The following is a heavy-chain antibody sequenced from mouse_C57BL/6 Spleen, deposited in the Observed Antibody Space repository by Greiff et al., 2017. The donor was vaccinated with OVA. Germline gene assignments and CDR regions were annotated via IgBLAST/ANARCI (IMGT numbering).Heavy chain of an antibody. CDR3: TRSAYGSSPYYAMDY. D-gene: IGHD1-1*01. Sequence: VQLQQSGAELVRPGASVTLSCKASGYTFTDYEMHWVKQTPVHGLEWIGAIDPETGGTAYNQKFKGKAILTADKSSSTAYMELRSLTSEDSAVYYCTRSAYGSSPYYAMDYWGQGTSVTVSS. V-gene: IGHV1-15*01. CDR2: IDPETGGT. J-gene: IGHJ4*01. CDR1: GYTFTDYE.